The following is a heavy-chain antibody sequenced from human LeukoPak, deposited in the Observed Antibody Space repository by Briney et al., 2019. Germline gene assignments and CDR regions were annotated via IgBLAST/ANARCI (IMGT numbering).Heavy chain of an antibody. J-gene: IGHJ4*02. Sequence: SETLSLTCTVSGDLHQYLVPGLGPAAPNCNPSLKSRVTISTDTSKSQFSLKLSSVTAADTAVYYCARDQAERGRLDYWGQGTLVTVSS. CDR1: GDLHQYLV. CDR3: ARDQAERGRLDY. V-gene: IGHV4-59*12.